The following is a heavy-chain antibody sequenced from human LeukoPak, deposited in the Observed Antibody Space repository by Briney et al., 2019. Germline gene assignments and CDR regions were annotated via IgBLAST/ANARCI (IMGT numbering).Heavy chain of an antibody. J-gene: IGHJ3*02. D-gene: IGHD5-18*01. Sequence: ASVKVSCKASGYTFTSYGISWVRQAPGQGLEWMGWISAYNGNTNYAQKLQGRVTMTTDTSTSTAYMELRSLRSDDTAVYYCARDVDEDTAVGPDAFDIWGQGTMVTVSS. CDR2: ISAYNGNT. CDR1: GYTFTSYG. CDR3: ARDVDEDTAVGPDAFDI. V-gene: IGHV1-18*01.